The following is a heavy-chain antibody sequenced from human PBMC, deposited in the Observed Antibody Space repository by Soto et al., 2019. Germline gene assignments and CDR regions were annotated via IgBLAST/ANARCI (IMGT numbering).Heavy chain of an antibody. Sequence: QVPLVESGGGVVQPGRSLRLSCAASGFAFSSYAMHWVRQAPGKGLEWVAVISYDGSNKYYADSVKGRFTISRDNSKNTLYLQMKSLRDEDTAVYYCERDLSGSGDWGQGTLVTVSS. CDR2: ISYDGSNK. CDR1: GFAFSSYA. CDR3: ERDLSGSGD. D-gene: IGHD3-10*01. V-gene: IGHV3-30-3*01. J-gene: IGHJ4*02.